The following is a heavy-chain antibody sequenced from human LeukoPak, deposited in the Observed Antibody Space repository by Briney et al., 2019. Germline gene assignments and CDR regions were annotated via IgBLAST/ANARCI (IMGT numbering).Heavy chain of an antibody. J-gene: IGHJ6*03. CDR1: GFTFSSYS. CDR3: ARDYTEPLVLWQYYMDV. V-gene: IGHV3-21*01. Sequence: PGGSLRLSCAASGFTFSSYSMNWVRQAPGKGLEWVSSISSSSSYIYYADSVKGRFTISRDNAKNSLYLQMNSLRAEDTAVYYCARDYTEPLVLWQYYMDVWGKGTTVTVSS. CDR2: ISSSSSYI. D-gene: IGHD6-13*01.